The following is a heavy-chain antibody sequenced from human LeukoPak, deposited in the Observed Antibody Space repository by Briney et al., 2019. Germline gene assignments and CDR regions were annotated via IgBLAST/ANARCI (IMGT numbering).Heavy chain of an antibody. CDR3: ARDGGVIRFGGQDV. Sequence: GGSLRLSCAASGFTFSSYGMHWVRQAPGKGLEWVAVISYDGSNKYYADSVKGRFTISRDNAKNSLYLQMNSLRVEDTAVYYCARDGGVIRFGGQDVWGQGTTVTVS. D-gene: IGHD3-16*01. V-gene: IGHV3-30*03. CDR2: ISYDGSNK. J-gene: IGHJ6*02. CDR1: GFTFSSYG.